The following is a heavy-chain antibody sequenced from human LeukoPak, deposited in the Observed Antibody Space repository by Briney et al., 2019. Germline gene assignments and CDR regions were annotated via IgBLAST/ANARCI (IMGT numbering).Heavy chain of an antibody. CDR1: GFTFSNYW. CDR3: ARESYAWIQLWFDY. J-gene: IGHJ4*02. CDR2: IKTDGSST. D-gene: IGHD5-18*01. V-gene: IGHV3-74*03. Sequence: EAGGSLRLSCTASGFTFSNYWMHWVRQVPGKGLIWVSRIKTDGSSTTYADSVKGRFTISRDNAKNTLYLEMNSLRVEDTAVYYCARESYAWIQLWFDYWGQGTLVTVSS.